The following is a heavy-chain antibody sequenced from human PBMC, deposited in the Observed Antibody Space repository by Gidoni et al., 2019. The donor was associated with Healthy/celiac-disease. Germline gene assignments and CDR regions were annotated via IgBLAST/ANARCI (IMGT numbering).Heavy chain of an antibody. CDR3: ARVGGGGIFDI. D-gene: IGHD3-16*01. Sequence: EVQLVESGGGLVQPGGSLRVACAASGFTVSSNYMSWVRQAPGKGLECVSVIYSGGSTYYADSVKGRFTISRDNSKNTLYLQMNSLRAEDTAVYYCARVGGGGIFDIWGQGTMVTVSS. V-gene: IGHV3-66*01. CDR2: IYSGGST. CDR1: GFTVSSNY. J-gene: IGHJ3*02.